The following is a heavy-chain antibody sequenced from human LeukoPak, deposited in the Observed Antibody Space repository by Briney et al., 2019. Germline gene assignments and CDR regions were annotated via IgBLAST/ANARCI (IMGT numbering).Heavy chain of an antibody. Sequence: ASVKVSCKPSGYSFTGYYMHWVRQAPGQGLEWMGWINPNSGGTNYAPKFQDRVTMTRDTSITTAYMELSRLRSDDTAVYYCARDLEVRGVLYLFDYWGQGTLVTVCS. D-gene: IGHD3-10*01. V-gene: IGHV1-2*02. CDR2: INPNSGGT. CDR3: ARDLEVRGVLYLFDY. CDR1: GYSFTGYY. J-gene: IGHJ4*02.